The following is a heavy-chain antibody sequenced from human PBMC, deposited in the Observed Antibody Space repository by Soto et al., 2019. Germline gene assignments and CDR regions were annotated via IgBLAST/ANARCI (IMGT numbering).Heavy chain of an antibody. V-gene: IGHV4-39*01. CDR1: GGSISSSSYY. CDR3: ACIFSGGYGYGFYYYGMDV. Sequence: QLQLQESGPGLVKPSETLSLTCTVSGGSISSSSYYWGWIRQPPGKGLEWIGSIYYSGSTYYNPSLEGRVTISVDTSKNQFSLKLSSVTAADTAVYYCACIFSGGYGYGFYYYGMDVWGQGTTVTVSS. J-gene: IGHJ6*02. CDR2: IYYSGST. D-gene: IGHD5-18*01.